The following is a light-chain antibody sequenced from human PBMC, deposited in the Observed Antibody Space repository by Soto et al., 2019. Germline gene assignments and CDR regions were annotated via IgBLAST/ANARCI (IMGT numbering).Light chain of an antibody. CDR3: QQYGSSLYT. Sequence: EIELTQSPGTLSLSPGERATLSCRASQSVSSSYFAWYQQKPGQAPRLLIYGASSRATGIPDRFSGSGAGTDFTLTISRLEPEDFAVYYCQQYGSSLYTFGQGTKLEIK. CDR1: QSVSSSY. J-gene: IGKJ2*01. CDR2: GAS. V-gene: IGKV3-20*01.